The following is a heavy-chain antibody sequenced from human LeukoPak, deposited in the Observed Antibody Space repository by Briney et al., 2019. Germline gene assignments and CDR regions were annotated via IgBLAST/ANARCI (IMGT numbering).Heavy chain of an antibody. V-gene: IGHV4-31*03. CDR2: IYYSGST. CDR1: GGSISSGGYY. D-gene: IGHD1-26*01. J-gene: IGHJ4*02. CDR3: ARVRWELLGRLSFDY. Sequence: PSETLSLTCTVSGGSISSGGYYWGWIRQHPGKGLEWIGYIYYSGSTYYNPSLKSRVTISVDTSKNQFSLKLSSVTAADTAVYYCARVRWELLGRLSFDYWGQGTLVTVSS.